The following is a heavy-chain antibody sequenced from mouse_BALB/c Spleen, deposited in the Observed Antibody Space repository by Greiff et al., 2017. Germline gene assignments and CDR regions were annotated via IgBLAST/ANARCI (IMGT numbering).Heavy chain of an antibody. Sequence: VQLQQPGAELVKPGASVKLSCKASGYTFNSYWMHWVKQRPGQGLEWIGEINPSNGRTNYNEKFKSKATLTVDKSSSTAYMQLSSLTSEDSAVYYCARGGTGTRLFDYWGQGTTLTVSS. CDR2: INPSNGRT. CDR3: ARGGTGTRLFDY. D-gene: IGHD4-1*01. CDR1: GYTFNSYW. V-gene: IGHV1S81*02. J-gene: IGHJ2*01.